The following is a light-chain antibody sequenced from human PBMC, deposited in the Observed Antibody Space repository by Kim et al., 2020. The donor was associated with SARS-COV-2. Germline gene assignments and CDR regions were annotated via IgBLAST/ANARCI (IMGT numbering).Light chain of an antibody. CDR2: NIN. J-gene: IGLJ2*01. CDR3: AVWDDSLNGVV. V-gene: IGLV1-44*01. CDR1: SSNIGSNA. Sequence: GQSFTISCAGNSSNIGSNAVTWCQQLPGTAPKLLIYNINQRPSGVPDRFSGSKSDTSASLAISGLQSEDEADYYCAVWDDSLNGVVFGGGTQLTVL.